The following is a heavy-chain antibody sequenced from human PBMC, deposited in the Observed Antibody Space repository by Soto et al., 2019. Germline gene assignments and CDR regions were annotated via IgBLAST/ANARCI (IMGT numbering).Heavy chain of an antibody. CDR1: GFTFSSYA. D-gene: IGHD1-26*01. CDR3: ARGPLRGGATLHAFDI. Sequence: EVQLLESGGGLVQPGGSLRLSCAASGFTFSSYAMSWVRQAPGKGLEWVSAIGASGAGTYYAEYVKGRFTISRDNSKNTLYLQMNSLRAEDTAVYYCARGPLRGGATLHAFDIWGQGTMVTVSS. J-gene: IGHJ3*02. CDR2: IGASGAGT. V-gene: IGHV3-23*01.